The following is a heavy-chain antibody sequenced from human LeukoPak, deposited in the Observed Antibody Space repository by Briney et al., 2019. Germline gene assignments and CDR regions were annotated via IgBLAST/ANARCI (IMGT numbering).Heavy chain of an antibody. V-gene: IGHV1-69*13. CDR1: GGTFSSYA. J-gene: IGHJ6*03. Sequence: ASVKVSCKASGGTFSSYAISWVRQAPGQGLEWMGGIIPIFGTANYAQKFQGRVTITADESTSTAYMELSSLRSEDTAVYYCARQSSSRLYYYYYMDVWGKGTTVTVSS. CDR2: IIPIFGTA. D-gene: IGHD6-13*01. CDR3: ARQSSSRLYYYYYMDV.